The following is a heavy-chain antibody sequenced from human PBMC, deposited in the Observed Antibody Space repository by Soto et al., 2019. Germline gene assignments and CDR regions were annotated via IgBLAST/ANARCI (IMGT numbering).Heavy chain of an antibody. D-gene: IGHD3-16*01. CDR1: GYPFSSYV. Sequence: ASVKVSCKASGYPFSSYVIHWLRQAPGQRPEWMGWINGGNGDTIYSQKFQDRVTFTRDTSASTAYMELSSLRSEDTAVYYCAGVLYDLFDHWGQGTLVTVSS. J-gene: IGHJ4*02. V-gene: IGHV1-3*01. CDR2: INGGNGDT. CDR3: AGVLYDLFDH.